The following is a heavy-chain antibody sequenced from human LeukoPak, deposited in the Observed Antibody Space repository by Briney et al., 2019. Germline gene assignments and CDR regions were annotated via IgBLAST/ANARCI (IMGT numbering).Heavy chain of an antibody. CDR2: ISASGNII. CDR1: GFPSRDYY. D-gene: IGHD4/OR15-4a*01. Sequence: PGGSLRLSCAVSGFPSRDYYFSWVRQAPGQGLEWLSFISASGNIIHYEDSVKGRFTISRDDAKNSVFLQMDSLRTDDTALYYCARHMVITPFDSWGQGTLVIVSS. J-gene: IGHJ4*02. V-gene: IGHV3-11*01. CDR3: ARHMVITPFDS.